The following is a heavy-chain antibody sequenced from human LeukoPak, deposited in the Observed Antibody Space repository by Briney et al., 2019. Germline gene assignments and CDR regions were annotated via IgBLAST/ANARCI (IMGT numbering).Heavy chain of an antibody. CDR3: ARSLTMIVVALGY. CDR2: INPNSGGT. V-gene: IGHV1-2*02. D-gene: IGHD3-22*01. Sequence: GASVKVSCKASGYTFTGYYMHWVRQAPGQGLEWMGWINPNSGGTNYAQKFQGRVTMTRDTSISTAYMELSRLRSDDTAVYYCARSLTMIVVALGYGSQGTLVTVSS. CDR1: GYTFTGYY. J-gene: IGHJ4*02.